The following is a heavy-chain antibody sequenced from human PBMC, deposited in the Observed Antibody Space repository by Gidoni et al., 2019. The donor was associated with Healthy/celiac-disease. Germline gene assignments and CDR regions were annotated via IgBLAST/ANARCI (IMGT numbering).Heavy chain of an antibody. J-gene: IGHJ6*02. V-gene: IGHV5-51*01. CDR3: ARIGAWGYSYGLAPDV. Sequence: VQLVQSGAEVKKLGESLKISCKCSGYSFTSYWIGWVRQMPGKGLEWMGIIYPSDSDTRYSPSFQGQVTISADKSISTAYLQWSSLKASDTAMYYCARIGAWGYSYGLAPDVWGQGTTVTVSS. CDR1: GYSFTSYW. D-gene: IGHD5-18*01. CDR2: IYPSDSDT.